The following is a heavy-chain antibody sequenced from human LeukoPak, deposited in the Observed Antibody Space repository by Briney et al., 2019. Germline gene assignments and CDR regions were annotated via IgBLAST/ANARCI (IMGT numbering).Heavy chain of an antibody. J-gene: IGHJ4*02. CDR2: ISYDGSNK. Sequence: GGSLRLFCAASGFTFSSYGMHWARQAPGKGLEWAAVISYDGSNKYYADSVKGRFTISRDNSKNTLYLQMNSLRAEDAAVYDCAKDRGSGSGSYLDYFDYWGQGTLVTISS. V-gene: IGHV3-30*18. D-gene: IGHD3-10*01. CDR3: AKDRGSGSGSYLDYFDY. CDR1: GFTFSSYG.